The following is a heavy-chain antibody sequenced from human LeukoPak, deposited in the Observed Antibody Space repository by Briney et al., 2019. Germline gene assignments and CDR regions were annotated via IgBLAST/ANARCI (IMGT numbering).Heavy chain of an antibody. D-gene: IGHD3-10*01. J-gene: IGHJ6*02. CDR2: ISGSGGST. Sequence: PGGSLRLSCAASGFTFSSYSMNWVRQAPGKGLEWVSAISGSGGSTYYADSVKGRFTISRDNSKNTLYLQMNSLRAEDTAVYYCAKGRYYGSGSYYPYGMDVWGQGTTVTVSS. V-gene: IGHV3-23*01. CDR3: AKGRYYGSGSYYPYGMDV. CDR1: GFTFSSYS.